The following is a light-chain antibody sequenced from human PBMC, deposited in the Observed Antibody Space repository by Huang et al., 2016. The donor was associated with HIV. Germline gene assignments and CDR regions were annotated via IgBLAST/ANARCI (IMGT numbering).Light chain of an antibody. V-gene: IGKV3-15*01. CDR1: QSVSSN. CDR3: QQYNNWPPLLT. CDR2: GAS. Sequence: EIVMTQSPATLSVSPGERATLSCRASQSVSSNLAWYQQKPGQAPRLRIDGASTRATGIPARFSGSGSGTEFTLTISSLQSEDFAVYYCQQYNNWPPLLTFGGGTKVEIK. J-gene: IGKJ4*01.